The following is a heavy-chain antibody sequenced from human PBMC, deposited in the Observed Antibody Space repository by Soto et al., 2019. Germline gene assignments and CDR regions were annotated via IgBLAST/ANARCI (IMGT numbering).Heavy chain of an antibody. V-gene: IGHV3-23*01. CDR3: AKDWGGDIY. Sequence: EVQLLESGGGLVQPGGSLRLSCAASGFTFSSYAMSWVRQAPGKGLEWVSAISDSGGSTYYADTVKGRFTISRDNSKKTLYLQMNRRRAEDTAVYYCAKDWGGDIYWGQGTLGIVSS. CDR1: GFTFSSYA. CDR2: ISDSGGST. J-gene: IGHJ4*02. D-gene: IGHD2-21*02.